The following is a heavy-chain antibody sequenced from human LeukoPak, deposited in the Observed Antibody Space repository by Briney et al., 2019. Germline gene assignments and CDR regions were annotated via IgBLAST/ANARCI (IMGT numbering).Heavy chain of an antibody. J-gene: IGHJ6*03. CDR1: GFTFSSYA. V-gene: IGHV3-23*01. Sequence: PGGSLRLSCAASGFTFSSYAMSWVRQAPGKGLEWVSTISGSGSSTYYADSVKGRFTISRDNSKNTLYLQMNSLRAEDTAVYYCAKRMTTVVTGYYYMDVWGKGTTVTVSS. D-gene: IGHD4-23*01. CDR2: ISGSGSST. CDR3: AKRMTTVVTGYYYMDV.